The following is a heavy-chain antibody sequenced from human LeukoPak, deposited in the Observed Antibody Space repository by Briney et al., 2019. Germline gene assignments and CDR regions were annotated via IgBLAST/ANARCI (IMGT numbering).Heavy chain of an antibody. V-gene: IGHV3-48*04. CDR2: ISSSGSTI. CDR1: GFTFSSYA. J-gene: IGHJ6*02. Sequence: GGSPRLSCAASGFTFSSYAMHWVRQAPGEGLECVSYISSSGSTIYYADSVKGRFTISRDNAKNSLYLQMNSLRAEDTAVYYCVRDAYYSYHGMDVWGQGTTVTVSS. CDR3: VRDAYYSYHGMDV.